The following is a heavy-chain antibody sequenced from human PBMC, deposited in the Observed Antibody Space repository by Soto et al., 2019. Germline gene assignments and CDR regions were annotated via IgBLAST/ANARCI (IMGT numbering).Heavy chain of an antibody. CDR3: ARSHASPPASYYDFWIHDFDI. D-gene: IGHD3-3*01. CDR1: GGTFSSYA. J-gene: IGHJ3*02. Sequence: ASVKVSCKASGGTFSSYAISWVRQAPGQGLEWMGGIIPIFGTANYAQKFQGRVTITADESTSTAYMELSSLRSEDTAVYYCARSHASPPASYYDFWIHDFDIWGQGTMVTXS. V-gene: IGHV1-69*13. CDR2: IIPIFGTA.